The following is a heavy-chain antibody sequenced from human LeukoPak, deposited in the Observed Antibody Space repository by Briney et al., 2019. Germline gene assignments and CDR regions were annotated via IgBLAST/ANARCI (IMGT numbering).Heavy chain of an antibody. CDR2: INWNGGST. V-gene: IGHV3-20*04. D-gene: IGHD3-10*01. CDR1: GFTFDDYG. CDR3: ARGQNYYGSGSQTFDI. J-gene: IGHJ3*02. Sequence: GGSLRLSCAASGFTFDDYGMSWVRQAPGKGLEWVSGINWNGGSTGCADSVKGRFTISRDNAKNSLYLQVSSLRAEDTAWYYCARGQNYYGSGSQTFDIWGQGTMVTVSS.